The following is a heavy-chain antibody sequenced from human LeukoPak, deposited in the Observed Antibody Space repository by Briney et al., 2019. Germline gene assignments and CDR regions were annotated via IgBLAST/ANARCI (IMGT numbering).Heavy chain of an antibody. V-gene: IGHV4-59*08. CDR1: GGSISNYY. J-gene: IGHJ5*02. CDR2: IYSSGST. CDR3: ARLSWERGHWFDP. D-gene: IGHD1-26*01. Sequence: SETLFLTCTVSGGSISNYYWNWIRQPPGKGLEWIGYIYSSGSTNYNPSLQSRVTISVDTSKNQFSLKLSSVTAADTAAYYCARLSWERGHWFDPWGQGTLVTVSS.